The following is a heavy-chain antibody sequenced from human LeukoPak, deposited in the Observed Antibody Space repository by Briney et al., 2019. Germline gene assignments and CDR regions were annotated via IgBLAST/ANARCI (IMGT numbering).Heavy chain of an antibody. CDR2: IRYDGSNK. V-gene: IGHV3-30*02. D-gene: IGHD2-2*01. CDR3: AKDRGTSVVPGF. J-gene: IGHJ4*02. Sequence: GGSLRLSCAASGFTFSSYGMHWVRQAPGKGLEWVAFIRYDGSNKYYADSVKGRFTISRGNSKNTLYLLMNSLRAEETAVYYCAKDRGTSVVPGFWGQGTLVTVSS. CDR1: GFTFSSYG.